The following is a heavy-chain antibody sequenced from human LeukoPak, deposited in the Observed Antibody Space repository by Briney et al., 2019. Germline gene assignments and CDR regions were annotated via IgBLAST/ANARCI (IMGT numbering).Heavy chain of an antibody. V-gene: IGHV1-69*05. CDR2: IIPIFGTA. CDR1: GGTFSSYA. J-gene: IGHJ4*02. CDR3: ARDLSYYYDSSGLSVVDY. Sequence: SVKVSCKASGGTFSSYAISWVRQAPGQGLEWMGGIIPIFGTANYAQKLQGRVTMTTDTSTSTAYMELRSLRSDDTAVYYCARDLSYYYDSSGLSVVDYWGQGTLVTVSS. D-gene: IGHD3-22*01.